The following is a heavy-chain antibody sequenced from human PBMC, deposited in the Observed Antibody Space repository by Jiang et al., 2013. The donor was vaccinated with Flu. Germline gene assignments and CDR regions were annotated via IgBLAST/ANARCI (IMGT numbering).Heavy chain of an antibody. Sequence: NSGNTGYAQKFQGRVTMTRNTSISTAYMELSSLRSEDTAVYYCARGLGAAAEGGWFDPWGQGTLVTVSS. CDR2: NSGNT. J-gene: IGHJ5*02. V-gene: IGHV1-8*01. CDR3: ARGLGAAAEGGWFDP. D-gene: IGHD6-13*01.